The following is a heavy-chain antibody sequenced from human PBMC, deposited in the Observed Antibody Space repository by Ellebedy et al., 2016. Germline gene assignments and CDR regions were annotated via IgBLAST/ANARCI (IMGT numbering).Heavy chain of an antibody. D-gene: IGHD3-22*01. Sequence: ASVKVSCKVSGGTFTKRAINWVRQAPGQGLEWMGGIIPSFGTANYAQKFQGRVTITADESTSTAYMDLSSLRSEDTAVYYCARDAYYYDSGFLMSPSRAYGMDVWGQGTTVTVSS. V-gene: IGHV1-69*13. CDR2: IIPSFGTA. CDR1: GGTFTKRA. CDR3: ARDAYYYDSGFLMSPSRAYGMDV. J-gene: IGHJ6*02.